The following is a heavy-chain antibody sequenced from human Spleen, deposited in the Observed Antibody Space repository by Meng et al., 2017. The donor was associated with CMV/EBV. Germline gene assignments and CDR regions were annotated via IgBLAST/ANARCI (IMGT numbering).Heavy chain of an antibody. CDR2: INPNSGGT. Sequence: ASVKVSCKASGYTFTGYYMHWVRQAPGQGLEWMGWINPNSGGTNYAQKFQGRVTMTRDTSISTAYMELSRLRSDDTAVYYCARGPYYYDGSGHDYWGQGTLVTVSS. CDR3: ARGPYYYDGSGHDY. V-gene: IGHV1-2*02. J-gene: IGHJ4*02. D-gene: IGHD3-22*01. CDR1: GYTFTGYY.